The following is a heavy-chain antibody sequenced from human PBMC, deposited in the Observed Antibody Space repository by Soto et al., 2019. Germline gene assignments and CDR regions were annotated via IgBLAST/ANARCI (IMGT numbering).Heavy chain of an antibody. D-gene: IGHD3-10*01. CDR2: IGTTGGST. J-gene: IGHJ4*02. V-gene: IGHV3-64D*06. Sequence: LRXSCSASVFTFSSSAMHWVRQAPGKGLEYVSVIGTTGGSTFYADSVKGRFTISRDNSKNTVYLQMTSLRVEDTAMYYCVKGRPLWLIDDWGQGTLVTVSS. CDR3: VKGRPLWLIDD. CDR1: VFTFSSSA.